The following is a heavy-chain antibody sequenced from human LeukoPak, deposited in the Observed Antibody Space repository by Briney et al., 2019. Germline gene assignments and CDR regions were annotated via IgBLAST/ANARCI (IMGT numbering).Heavy chain of an antibody. D-gene: IGHD3-3*01. CDR3: ARGSRFLEWDNRFDP. J-gene: IGHJ5*02. CDR2: IIPIFGTA. V-gene: IGHV1-69*05. CDR1: GGTFSSCA. Sequence: ASVKVSCKASGGTFSSCAISWVRQAPGQGLEWMGGIIPIFGTANYAQKFQGRVTITTDESTSTAYMELSSLRSEDTAVYYCARGSRFLEWDNRFDPWGQGTLVTVSS.